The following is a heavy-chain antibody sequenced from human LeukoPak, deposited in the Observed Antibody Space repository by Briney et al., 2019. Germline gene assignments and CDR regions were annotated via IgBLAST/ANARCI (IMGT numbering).Heavy chain of an antibody. CDR1: GGTFSSYA. D-gene: IGHD2-15*01. CDR2: IIPIFGTA. CDR3: AGRGYSPNYYYYGMDV. Sequence: SVKVSCKASGGTFSSYAISWVRQAPGQGLEWMGGIIPIFGTANYAQKFQGRVTITADESTSAAYMELSSLRSEDTAVYYCAGRGYSPNYYYYGMDVWGQGTTVTVSS. J-gene: IGHJ6*02. V-gene: IGHV1-69*01.